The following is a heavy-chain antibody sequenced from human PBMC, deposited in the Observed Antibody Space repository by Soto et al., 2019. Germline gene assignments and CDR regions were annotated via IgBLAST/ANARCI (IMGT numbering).Heavy chain of an antibody. CDR2: SYYSGSA. Sequence: QLQLQESGPGLVKPSETLSLTCSVSGGSISSVSYYWGWIRQPPGKGLEWIGSSYYSGSAYYSPSLKSRVTMSVDTSKTQLSLELRSVTAADTAVYYCARLHCNSPNCVPLDPWGQGTLVTVSS. V-gene: IGHV4-39*01. CDR3: ARLHCNSPNCVPLDP. CDR1: GGSISSVSYY. D-gene: IGHD2-2*01. J-gene: IGHJ5*02.